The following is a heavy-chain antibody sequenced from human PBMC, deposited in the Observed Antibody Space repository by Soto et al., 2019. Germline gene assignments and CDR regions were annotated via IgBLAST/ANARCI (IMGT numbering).Heavy chain of an antibody. Sequence: EVQLVESGGGLVQPGGSLRLSCVDSGFTFSSYWMSWVRQAPVKGLEWVGNIKQDGSEENYVDSVKGRFTISRDNAKNSIYLQMNSLRADDAAVYYCARIAASGRGWDVWGQGTTVVVCS. CDR3: ARIAASGRGWDV. CDR1: GFTFSSYW. D-gene: IGHD6-13*01. CDR2: IKQDGSEE. J-gene: IGHJ6*02. V-gene: IGHV3-7*01.